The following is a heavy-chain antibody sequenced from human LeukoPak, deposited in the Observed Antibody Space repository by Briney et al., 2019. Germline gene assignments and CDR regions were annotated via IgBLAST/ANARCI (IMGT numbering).Heavy chain of an antibody. J-gene: IGHJ4*02. CDR1: GFPFHNYW. CDR2: INQDENEK. V-gene: IGHV3-7*01. D-gene: IGHD3-10*01. CDR3: ARGLYGSGRRSLMAH. Sequence: GRSLRLSCAASGFPFHNYWMTWVRQAPGKGLEWVANINQDENEKYYLDSVKGRFTISRDNAETSLFLQMTSQRVEDTAIYYCARGLYGSGRRSLMAHWGPGTLVAVSS.